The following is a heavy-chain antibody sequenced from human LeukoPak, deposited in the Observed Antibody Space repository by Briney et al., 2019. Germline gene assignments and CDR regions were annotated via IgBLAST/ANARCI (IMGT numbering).Heavy chain of an antibody. CDR1: GFTFSNAW. J-gene: IGHJ6*02. V-gene: IGHV3-15*01. CDR2: IKSRTDGGTA. D-gene: IGHD3-10*01. Sequence: GGSLRLSCAASGFTFSNAWMGWVRQAPGKGLEWVGRIKSRTDGGTADYAAPVKGRFTISRDDSKNTLYLQMNSLKTEDTAVYYCTKPDLLWFGEDVWGQGTTVTVSS. CDR3: TKPDLLWFGEDV.